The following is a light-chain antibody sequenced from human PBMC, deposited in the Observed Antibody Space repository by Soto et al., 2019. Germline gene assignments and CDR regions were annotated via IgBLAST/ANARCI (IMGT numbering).Light chain of an antibody. J-gene: IGKJ1*01. CDR3: QQYDSSPRT. V-gene: IGKV3-20*01. CDR1: QSVSTRS. Sequence: EIVLTQSPATLSVSPAETATVSCRASQSVSTRSLAWYQQKPGQAPRLLISGASSRAADIPDRFSGSGSGTDFTLTINRLEPEDFAVYYCQQYDSSPRTFGQGTKVDIK. CDR2: GAS.